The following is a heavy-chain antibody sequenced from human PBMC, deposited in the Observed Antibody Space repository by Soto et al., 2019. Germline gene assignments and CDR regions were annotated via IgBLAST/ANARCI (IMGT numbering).Heavy chain of an antibody. J-gene: IGHJ4*02. CDR2: INPSGGST. Sequence: GASVKVSCKASGYTFTSYYMHWVRQAPGQGLEWMGIINPSGGSTSYAQKFQGRVTMTRDTSTSTVYMELSSLRSEDTAVYYCARALNYYDSSDYFDYWGQGTLVTVSS. V-gene: IGHV1-46*01. D-gene: IGHD3-22*01. CDR3: ARALNYYDSSDYFDY. CDR1: GYTFTSYY.